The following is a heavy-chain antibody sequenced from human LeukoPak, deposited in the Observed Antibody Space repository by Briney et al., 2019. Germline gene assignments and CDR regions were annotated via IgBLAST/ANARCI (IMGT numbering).Heavy chain of an antibody. J-gene: IGHJ4*02. CDR2: INSDGSST. CDR1: GFTFSSYW. CDR3: ARERWELLIYGFDY. D-gene: IGHD1-26*01. V-gene: IGHV3-74*01. Sequence: QAGGSLRLSCAASGFTFSSYWMHWVRQTPGKGLVWVSRINSDGSSTSYADSVKGRFTISRDNAKNTLYLQMNSLRAEDTAVYYCARERWELLIYGFDYWGQGTLVTVSS.